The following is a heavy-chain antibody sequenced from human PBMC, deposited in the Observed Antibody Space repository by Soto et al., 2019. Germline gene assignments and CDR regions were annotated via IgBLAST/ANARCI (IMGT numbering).Heavy chain of an antibody. D-gene: IGHD3-3*01. CDR3: AKDRGSYDIWSGTQRYYAMDV. V-gene: IGHV3-30*18. Sequence: QGQLVESGGGVVQPGTSLRLSCAASGFIFSRHGMHWVRQAPGKGLEWVAFTSYDGSNTYYADSVKGRFTISRDNPKNTLFLQMNSLRPNGTALYFCAKDRGSYDIWSGTQRYYAMDVWGQGATVTVSS. J-gene: IGHJ6*02. CDR1: GFIFSRHG. CDR2: TSYDGSNT.